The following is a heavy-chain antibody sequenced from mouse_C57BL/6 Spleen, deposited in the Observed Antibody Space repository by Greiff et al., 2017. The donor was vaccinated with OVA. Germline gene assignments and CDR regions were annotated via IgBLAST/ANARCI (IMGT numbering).Heavy chain of an antibody. CDR1: GYTFTDYN. J-gene: IGHJ3*01. CDR3: ARTHKGFAY. Sequence: VQLKQSGPELVKPGASVKITCKASGYTFTDYNMDWVKQSHGKSLEWIGDINPNNGGTIYNQKFKGKATLTVDKSSSTAYMVLRSLTSEDTAVYYCARTHKGFAYWGQGTLVTVSA. V-gene: IGHV1-18*01. CDR2: INPNNGGT. D-gene: IGHD1-3*01.